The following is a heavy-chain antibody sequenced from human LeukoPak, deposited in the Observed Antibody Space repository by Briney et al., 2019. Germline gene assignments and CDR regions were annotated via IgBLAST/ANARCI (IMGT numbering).Heavy chain of an antibody. CDR1: GGSISSGGYF. J-gene: IGHJ3*02. CDR3: ARDQGIAAAGFPDAFDI. CDR2: IYHSGST. V-gene: IGHV4-30-2*01. Sequence: SETLSLTCTVSGGSISSGGYFWSWIRQPPGKGLEWIGYIYHSGSTYYNPSLKSRVTISVDRSKNQFSLKLSSVTAADTAVYYCARDQGIAAAGFPDAFDIWGQGTMVTVSS. D-gene: IGHD6-13*01.